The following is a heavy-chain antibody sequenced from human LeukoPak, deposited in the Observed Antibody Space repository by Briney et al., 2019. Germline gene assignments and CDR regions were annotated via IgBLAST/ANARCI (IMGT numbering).Heavy chain of an antibody. J-gene: IGHJ3*02. Sequence: GGSLRLSCAASGFIFKNYWMTWVRQAPGRGLEWVANTNEAGNVNNYMGSVKGRFTISRDNAKNSLYLQMNSLTAEDTAIYYCAKANVKYCSGGSCFDAFDIWGQGTMVTVSS. CDR3: AKANVKYCSGGSCFDAFDI. V-gene: IGHV3-7*03. D-gene: IGHD2-15*01. CDR2: TNEAGNVN. CDR1: GFIFKNYW.